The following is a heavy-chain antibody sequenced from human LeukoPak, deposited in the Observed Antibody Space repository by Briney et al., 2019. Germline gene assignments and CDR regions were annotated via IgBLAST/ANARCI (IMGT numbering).Heavy chain of an antibody. D-gene: IGHD2-21*02. Sequence: SVRVSCKASGITFVRSAIQWVRQARGQPPEWIGWLVVGSGNTNYAQKFQDRVTITRDMSTSTAYMELSRLTFEDTAVYYCAADGCGGDCTLAYWGQGTLVSVSS. V-gene: IGHV1-58*02. CDR3: AADGCGGDCTLAY. CDR2: LVVGSGNT. J-gene: IGHJ4*02. CDR1: GITFVRSA.